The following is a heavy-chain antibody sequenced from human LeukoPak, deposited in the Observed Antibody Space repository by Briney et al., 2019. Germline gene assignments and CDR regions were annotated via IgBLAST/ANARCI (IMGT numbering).Heavy chain of an antibody. CDR2: ISGSGGST. J-gene: IGHJ4*02. CDR3: AKWYCTTSTCYYDY. D-gene: IGHD2-8*01. Sequence: GGSLRLSCAASGFTFRSYAMSWVRQAPGKGLEWVSAISGSGGSTYYADSVKGRSTISRDNSKNMLYLQMNSLRADDTAVYYCAKWYCTTSTCYYDYWGQGTLVTVSS. CDR1: GFTFRSYA. V-gene: IGHV3-23*01.